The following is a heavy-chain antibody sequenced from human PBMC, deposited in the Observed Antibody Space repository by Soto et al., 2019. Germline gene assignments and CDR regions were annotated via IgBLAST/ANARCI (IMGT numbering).Heavy chain of an antibody. CDR3: ARRVGLAPVFDAYDI. J-gene: IGHJ3*02. CDR2: ISGHYGNT. CDR1: GYSFTTYG. V-gene: IGHV1-18*01. D-gene: IGHD3-10*01. Sequence: QGQLVQSGAEVKKPGASVKVSCKTSGYSFTTYGITWVRQAPGQRLEWMGWISGHYGNTDYAQHLRDRVTMTIDTSTTTAYLELRNLKSEDTAVYYCARRVGLAPVFDAYDIWGQGTMVTVSS.